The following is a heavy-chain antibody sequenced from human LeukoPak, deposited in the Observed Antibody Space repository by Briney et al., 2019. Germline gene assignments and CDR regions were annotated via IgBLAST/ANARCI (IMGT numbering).Heavy chain of an antibody. CDR1: GGSISSSSYY. J-gene: IGHJ4*02. CDR2: IYYSGST. D-gene: IGHD1-26*01. CDR3: ARTAEELFDY. Sequence: TETLSLTCTVSGGSISSSSYYWGWIRQPPGKGLEWIGSIYYSGSTYYNPSLKSRVTISVDTSKNQFSLKLSSVTAADTAVYYCARTAEELFDYWGQGTLVTVCS. V-gene: IGHV4-39*01.